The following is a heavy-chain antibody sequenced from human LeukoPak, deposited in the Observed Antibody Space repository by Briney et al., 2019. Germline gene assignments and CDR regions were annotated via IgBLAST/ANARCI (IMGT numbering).Heavy chain of an antibody. CDR2: ISSSGSSI. CDR1: GFTFSSYE. CDR3: ARVGYSSGYSFDY. J-gene: IGHJ4*02. D-gene: IGHD5-18*01. V-gene: IGHV3-48*03. Sequence: GGSLRLSCAASGFTFSSYEMNWVRQAPGKGLEWVSYISSSGSSIYYADSVKGRFTISRDNAKNSLYLQMNSLRAEDTAVYYCARVGYSSGYSFDYWGQGTLVTVSS.